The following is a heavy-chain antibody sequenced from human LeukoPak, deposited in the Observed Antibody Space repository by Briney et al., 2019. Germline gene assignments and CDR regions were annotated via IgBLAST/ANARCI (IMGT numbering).Heavy chain of an antibody. V-gene: IGHV3-53*03. D-gene: IGHD6-6*01. CDR2: IYSGGST. J-gene: IGHJ4*02. CDR3: AKEEQQFDYFDY. Sequence: GGSLRLPCAASGFTVSSNYMSWVRQAPGKGLEWVSVIYSGGSTYYADSVKGRFTISRDNSKNTLFLQMNSLRAEDTAVYYCAKEEQQFDYFDYWGQGTLVTVSS. CDR1: GFTVSSNY.